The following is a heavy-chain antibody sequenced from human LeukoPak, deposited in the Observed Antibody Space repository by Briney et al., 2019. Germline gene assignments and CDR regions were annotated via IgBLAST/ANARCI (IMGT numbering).Heavy chain of an antibody. CDR2: INPSGGSA. J-gene: IGHJ5*02. Sequence: ASVKVSCKASGYTFTSYHLHWGRQAPGQGLEWIGIINPSGGSASYAQKFQGRVTMTRDTSTSTVYLELSSLRSGDTAVYYCARATQSWFDPWGQGTLVTVSS. CDR1: GYTFTSYH. CDR3: ARATQSWFDP. V-gene: IGHV1-46*01.